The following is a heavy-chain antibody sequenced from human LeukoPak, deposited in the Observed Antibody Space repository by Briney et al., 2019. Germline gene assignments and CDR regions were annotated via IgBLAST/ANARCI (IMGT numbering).Heavy chain of an antibody. D-gene: IGHD3-22*01. CDR1: GGSFSSYY. J-gene: IGHJ4*02. CDR3: ARAGDPSYYDRRGYYFAF. V-gene: IGHV4-4*07. Sequence: SETLSLTCTVFGGSFSSYYWSWVRQPAGKGLEWIGRIYTTGTSKYNPSLQSRVTMSVDKSKRQFSLNVTSVTDADTAVYYCARAGDPSYYDRRGYYFAFWGQGIQVTVSS. CDR2: IYTTGTS.